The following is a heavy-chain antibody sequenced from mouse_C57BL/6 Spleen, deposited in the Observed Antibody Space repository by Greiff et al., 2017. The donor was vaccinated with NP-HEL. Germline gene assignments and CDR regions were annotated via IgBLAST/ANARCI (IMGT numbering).Heavy chain of an antibody. V-gene: IGHV5-4*03. Sequence: EVKLMESGGGLVKPGGSLKLSCAASGFTFTSYAMSWVRQTPGKRLEWVATISAGGSGTYYPDNVKGRFTISRDNAKNNLYLQMSHLKSEDTAMYYCASASSYGSSHYYAMDYWGQGTSVTVSS. CDR1: GFTFTSYA. CDR2: ISAGGSGT. D-gene: IGHD1-1*01. J-gene: IGHJ4*01. CDR3: ASASSYGSSHYYAMDY.